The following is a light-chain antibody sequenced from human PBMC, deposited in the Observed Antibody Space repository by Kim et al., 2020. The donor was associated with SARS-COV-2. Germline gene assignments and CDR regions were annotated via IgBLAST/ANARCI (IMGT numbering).Light chain of an antibody. J-gene: IGKJ4*02. Sequence: DIQMTHSPSSLSASVGDRVTITCRASQSISSYLNWYQQKPGKAPKLLIYAASSLQSGVPSRFSGSGSGTDFTLTISSLQPEDCATYYCKQSNSTPITFGGGTKVDIK. CDR2: AAS. V-gene: IGKV1-39*01. CDR3: KQSNSTPIT. CDR1: QSISSY.